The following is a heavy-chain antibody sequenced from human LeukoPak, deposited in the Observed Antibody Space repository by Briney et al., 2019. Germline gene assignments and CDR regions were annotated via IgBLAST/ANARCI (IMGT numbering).Heavy chain of an antibody. CDR1: GYTFTGCY. V-gene: IGHV1-2*06. Sequence: ASVKVSCKASGYTFTGCYMHWVLQAPGQGLEWMGRINPNSGGTNYAQKFQGRVTMTRDTSISTAYMELSRLRSDDTAVYYCARTVAGDRIDYWGQGTLVTVSS. CDR3: ARTVAGDRIDY. D-gene: IGHD6-19*01. CDR2: INPNSGGT. J-gene: IGHJ4*02.